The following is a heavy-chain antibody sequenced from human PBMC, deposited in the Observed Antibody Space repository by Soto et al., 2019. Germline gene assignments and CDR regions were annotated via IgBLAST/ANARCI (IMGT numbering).Heavy chain of an antibody. D-gene: IGHD3-9*01. V-gene: IGHV5-51*01. CDR2: IYPDDSDT. CDR1: GYSFSSYW. J-gene: IGHJ6*02. CDR3: ARNSLTGYYNYYYSMDV. Sequence: GESLKISCKSSGYSFSSYWISCVRLMPWKGLEWMGSIYPDDSDTKYSPSFQGQVTISADKSISAAYLQWSSLKASDTAIYYCARNSLTGYYNYYYSMDVWGQGTTVTVSS.